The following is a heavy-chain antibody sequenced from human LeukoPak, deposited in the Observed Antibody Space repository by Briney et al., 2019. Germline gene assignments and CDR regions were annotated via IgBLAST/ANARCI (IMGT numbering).Heavy chain of an antibody. Sequence: PGGSLRLSCAASGFTFSSYAMSWVRQAPGKGLEWVSAISGSGGSTYYADSVKGRFTISRDNSKNTLYLQMNSLRAEDTAVYYCAKSPDLGYCSSTSCSNLFYFDYWGQGTLVTVSS. CDR2: ISGSGGST. CDR1: GFTFSSYA. V-gene: IGHV3-23*01. CDR3: AKSPDLGYCSSTSCSNLFYFDY. J-gene: IGHJ4*02. D-gene: IGHD2-2*01.